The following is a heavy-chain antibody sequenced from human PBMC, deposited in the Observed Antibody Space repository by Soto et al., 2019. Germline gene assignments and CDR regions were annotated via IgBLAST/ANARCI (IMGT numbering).Heavy chain of an antibody. CDR2: IYYSGST. CDR3: ARPTYDFWSGYYGPHYYYYGMDV. J-gene: IGHJ6*02. D-gene: IGHD3-3*01. CDR1: GGSISISSYY. Sequence: KPSDTLSLTCTVSGGSISISSYYWGWIRQPPGKGLEWIGSIYYSGSTYYNPSLKSRVTISVDTSKNQFSLKLSSVTAADTAVYYCARPTYDFWSGYYGPHYYYYGMDVWGQGTTVTVSS. V-gene: IGHV4-39*01.